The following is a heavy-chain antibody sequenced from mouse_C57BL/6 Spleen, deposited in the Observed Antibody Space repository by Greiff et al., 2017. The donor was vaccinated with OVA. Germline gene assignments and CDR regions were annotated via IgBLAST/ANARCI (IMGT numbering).Heavy chain of an antibody. Sequence: EVQLQQSGGDLVKPGGSLKLSCAASGFTFSSYGMSWVRQTPDKRLEWVATISSGGSYTYSPDSVKGRFTISRDNAKNTLYLQMSSLKSEDTAMYYCARIYYYGSHWYFDVWGTGTTVTVSS. V-gene: IGHV5-6*01. D-gene: IGHD1-1*01. CDR3: ARIYYYGSHWYFDV. CDR2: ISSGGSYT. J-gene: IGHJ1*03. CDR1: GFTFSSYG.